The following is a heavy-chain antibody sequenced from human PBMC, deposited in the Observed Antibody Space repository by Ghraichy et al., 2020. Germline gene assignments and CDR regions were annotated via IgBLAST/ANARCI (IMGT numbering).Heavy chain of an antibody. J-gene: IGHJ3*02. CDR2: ISGSGGST. CDR1: GFTFSSYA. Sequence: GESLNISCAASGFTFSSYAMSWVRQAPGKGLEWVSAISGSGGSTYYADSVKGRFTISRDNSKNTLYLQMNSLRAEDTAVYYCAKDNYDSSGYYYSKHDAFDIWGQGTMVTVSS. D-gene: IGHD3-22*01. V-gene: IGHV3-23*01. CDR3: AKDNYDSSGYYYSKHDAFDI.